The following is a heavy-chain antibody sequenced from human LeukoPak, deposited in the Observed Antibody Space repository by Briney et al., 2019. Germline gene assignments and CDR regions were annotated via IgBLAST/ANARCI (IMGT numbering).Heavy chain of an antibody. Sequence: GGSLRLSCAASGFPFSSHGMSWVRQAPGKGPEWVSSISSGSDYTFYADSVRGWFTIFRDNYKNTMYLQMNSLRVGDTAVYYCAKIGVIGHWYYDLWGRGTLVTVSS. CDR3: AKIGVIGHWYYDL. V-gene: IGHV3-23*01. CDR2: ISSGSDYT. D-gene: IGHD3/OR15-3a*01. CDR1: GFPFSSHG. J-gene: IGHJ2*01.